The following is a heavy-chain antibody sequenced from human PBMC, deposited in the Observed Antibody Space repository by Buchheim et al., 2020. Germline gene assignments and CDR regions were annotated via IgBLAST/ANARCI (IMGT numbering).Heavy chain of an antibody. V-gene: IGHV3-48*04. Sequence: EVQLVESGGDLVQPGGSLRLSCVASTFSFSSYSMHWVRQAPGKGLEWLSYISSSSDTKYYADSVKGRFTISRDNAKDTLYLQMNSLRAEDTAIYYCARGGQWASFDYWGQGIL. CDR2: ISSSSDTK. J-gene: IGHJ4*02. CDR3: ARGGQWASFDY. CDR1: TFSFSSYS. D-gene: IGHD1-26*01.